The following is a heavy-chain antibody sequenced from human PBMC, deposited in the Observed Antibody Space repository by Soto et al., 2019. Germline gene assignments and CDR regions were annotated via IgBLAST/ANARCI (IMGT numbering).Heavy chain of an antibody. D-gene: IGHD3-16*01. V-gene: IGHV4-4*02. CDR3: ATRSTFGSNLQSPL. CDR1: GASISSSGW. J-gene: IGHJ3*01. CDR2: ISHFGSS. Sequence: SETLSLTCAVSGASISSSGWWTWVRQPPGKGLEWIGEISHFGSSNYNPSLKSRLTISLDKSKNEFSLDVRTMTAADTAMYYCATRSTFGSNLQSPLWGQGTMVTVSS.